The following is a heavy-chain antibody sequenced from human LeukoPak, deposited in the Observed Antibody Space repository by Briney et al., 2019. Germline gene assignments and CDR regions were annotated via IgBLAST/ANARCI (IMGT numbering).Heavy chain of an antibody. CDR1: GGSISSLTYY. J-gene: IGHJ4*02. Sequence: PSETLSLTCTVSGGSISSLTYYWGWVRQTPVKGLEWIGTTYYGGNTYYNPSLRSRVSISVDASRDQFSLNLNSVTASDTAVYLCAGDFGDAHFDYWGPGTLVTVSS. V-gene: IGHV4-39*01. CDR2: TYYGGNT. CDR3: AGDFGDAHFDY. D-gene: IGHD4-17*01.